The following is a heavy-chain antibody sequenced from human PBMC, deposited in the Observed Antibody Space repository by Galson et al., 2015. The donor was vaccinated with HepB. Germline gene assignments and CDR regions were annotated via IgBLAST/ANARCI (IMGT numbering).Heavy chain of an antibody. Sequence: SVKVSCKASGGTFSSYAISWVRQAPGQGLEWIGRIIPILGIANYAQKFQGRVTITADKSTSTAYMELSSLRSEDTAVYYCARDLTPCGGDCYYYFDYWGQGTLVTVSS. D-gene: IGHD2-21*02. J-gene: IGHJ4*02. CDR2: IIPILGIA. V-gene: IGHV1-69*04. CDR3: ARDLTPCGGDCYYYFDY. CDR1: GGTFSSYA.